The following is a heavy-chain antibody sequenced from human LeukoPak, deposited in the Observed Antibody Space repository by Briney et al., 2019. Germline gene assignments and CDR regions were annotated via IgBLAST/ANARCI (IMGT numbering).Heavy chain of an antibody. CDR1: GYTFTSYG. J-gene: IGHJ4*02. CDR3: ARASSRYSSGCYSY. V-gene: IGHV1-18*01. CDR2: ISAYNGNT. D-gene: IGHD6-19*01. Sequence: GASVKVSCKASGYTFTSYGISWVRQAPGQGLEWMGWISAYNGNTNYAQKLQGRVTMTTDTSTSTAYMELRSLRSDDTAVYYCARASSRYSSGCYSYWGQGTLVTVSS.